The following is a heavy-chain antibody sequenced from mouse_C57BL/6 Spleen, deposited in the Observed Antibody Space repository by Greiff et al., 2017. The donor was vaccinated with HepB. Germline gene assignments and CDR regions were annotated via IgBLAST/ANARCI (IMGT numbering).Heavy chain of an antibody. D-gene: IGHD2-3*01. J-gene: IGHJ2*01. CDR3: ARDRDGYLDY. CDR1: GFTFSDYY. Sequence: EVKLVESEGGLVQPGSSMKLSCTASGFTFSDYYMAWVRQVPEKGLEWVANINYDGSSTYYLDSLKSRFIISRDNAKNILYLQMSSLKSEDTATYYCARDRDGYLDYWGQGTTLTVSS. V-gene: IGHV5-16*01. CDR2: INYDGSST.